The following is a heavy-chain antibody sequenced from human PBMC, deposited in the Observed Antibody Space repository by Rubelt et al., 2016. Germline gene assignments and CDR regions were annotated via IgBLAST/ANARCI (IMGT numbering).Heavy chain of an antibody. J-gene: IGHJ5*02. CDR2: INHSGST. CDR1: GGSFSDYY. Sequence: QVQLQQWGAGLLKPSETLSLTCAVYGGSFSDYYWIWVRQSPGKGLEWIGDINHSGSTNYNPSLKSRVNTSVDTSKNQLYLKLHSVTAADTAGDYCARHSSSSGSQNSWFDPWGQGTLVTVSS. V-gene: IGHV4-34*01. D-gene: IGHD3-10*01. CDR3: ARHSSSSGSQNSWFDP.